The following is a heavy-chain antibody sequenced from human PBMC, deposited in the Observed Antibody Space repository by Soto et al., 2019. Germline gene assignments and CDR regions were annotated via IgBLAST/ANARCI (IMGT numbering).Heavy chain of an antibody. J-gene: IGHJ4*02. D-gene: IGHD3-9*01. CDR2: ISGSGGST. V-gene: IGHV3-23*01. CDR1: GFTFSSYA. Sequence: PGGSLRLSCAASGFTFSSYAMSWVRQAPGKGLEWVSAISGSGGSTYYADSVKGRFTISRDNSKNTLYLQMNSLRAEDTAVYYCAKDPYYDILTGSYFDYWGQGTQVTVSS. CDR3: AKDPYYDILTGSYFDY.